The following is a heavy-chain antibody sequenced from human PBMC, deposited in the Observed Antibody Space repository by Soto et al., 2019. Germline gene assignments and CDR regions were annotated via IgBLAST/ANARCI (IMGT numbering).Heavy chain of an antibody. CDR3: ARARYFDWLFYN. V-gene: IGHV3-21*01. CDR1: GFTFRSYS. CDR2: ISSSSSYI. D-gene: IGHD3-9*01. Sequence: PXXSLRLSCAASGFTFRSYSMDWVRQAPGKGLEWVSSISSSSSYIYYADSVKGRFTISRDNAKNSLYLQMNSMRAEDTAVYYCARARYFDWLFYNWGQGTLVTVSS. J-gene: IGHJ4*02.